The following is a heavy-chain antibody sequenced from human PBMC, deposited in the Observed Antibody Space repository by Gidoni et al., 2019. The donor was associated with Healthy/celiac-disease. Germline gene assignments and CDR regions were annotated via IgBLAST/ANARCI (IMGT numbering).Heavy chain of an antibody. CDR1: GFTFDDYA. CDR2: SSWNSGSI. Sequence: EVQLVESGGGLVQPGRSLRLSCAASGFTFDDYAMHWVRQAPGKGLEWVSGSSWNSGSIGYADSVKGRFTISRDNAKNSLYLQMNSLRAEDTALYYCAKMRDPYYYYGMDVWGQGTTVTVSS. CDR3: AKMRDPYYYYGMDV. J-gene: IGHJ6*02. V-gene: IGHV3-9*01.